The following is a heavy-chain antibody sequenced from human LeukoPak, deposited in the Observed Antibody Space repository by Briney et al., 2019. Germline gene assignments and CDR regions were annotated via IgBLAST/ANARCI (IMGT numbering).Heavy chain of an antibody. CDR3: ARRAAVPPHFDY. CDR2: ISGSGGST. CDR1: GFTFNNYG. D-gene: IGHD6-13*01. J-gene: IGHJ4*02. Sequence: GGSLRLSCAASGFTFNNYGMHWVRQAPGKGLEWVSAISGSGGSTYYADSVKGRFTIPRDNARNSLFLQMSSLRAEDTAVYYCARRAAVPPHFDYWGQGTLVTVSS. V-gene: IGHV3-21*01.